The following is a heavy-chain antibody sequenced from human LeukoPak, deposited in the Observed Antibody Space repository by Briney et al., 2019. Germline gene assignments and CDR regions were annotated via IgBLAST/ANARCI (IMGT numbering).Heavy chain of an antibody. CDR2: ISYDGSNK. CDR1: GFAFSAYG. V-gene: IGHV3-30*18. D-gene: IGHD5-18*01. CDR3: AKAKQLWFLAADFDY. Sequence: GGSLRLSCAASGFAFSAYGMHWVRQAPGKGLEWVAVISYDGSNKYYADSVKGRFTISRDNSKNTLYLQMNSLRAEDTAVYYCAKAKQLWFLAADFDYWGQGTLVTVSS. J-gene: IGHJ4*02.